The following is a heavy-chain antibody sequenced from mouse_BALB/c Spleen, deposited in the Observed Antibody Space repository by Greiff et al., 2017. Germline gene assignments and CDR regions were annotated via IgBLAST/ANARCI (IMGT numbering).Heavy chain of an antibody. CDR2: ISYSGST. J-gene: IGHJ3*01. CDR3: ARRLRDWFAY. CDR1: GYSITSDYA. V-gene: IGHV3-2*02. D-gene: IGHD3-2*02. Sequence: VQLKESGPGLVKPSQSLSLTCTVTGYSITSDYAWNWIRQFPGNKLEWMGYISYSGSTSYNPSLKSRISITRDTSKNQFFLQLNSVTTEDTATYYCARRLRDWFAYWGQGTLVTVSA.